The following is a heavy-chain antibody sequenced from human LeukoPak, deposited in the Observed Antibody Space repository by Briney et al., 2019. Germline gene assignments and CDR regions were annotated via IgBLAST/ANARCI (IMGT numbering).Heavy chain of an antibody. CDR3: AKVITFGGVIVPDFDY. D-gene: IGHD3-16*02. CDR1: GFTFDDYA. Sequence: GGSLRLSCAASGFTFDDYAMPWVGHAPGKGLEWVSGISWNSGRIAYADSVKGRFTISRDNAKNSLYLQMNSLRTEDTAFYYCAKVITFGGVIVPDFDYWGQGTLVTVSS. J-gene: IGHJ4*02. CDR2: ISWNSGRI. V-gene: IGHV3-9*01.